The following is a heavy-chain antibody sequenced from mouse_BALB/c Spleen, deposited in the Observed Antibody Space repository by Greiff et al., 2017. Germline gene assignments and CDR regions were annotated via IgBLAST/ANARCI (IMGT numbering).Heavy chain of an antibody. J-gene: IGHJ4*01. CDR1: GYTFTDYA. CDR3: ARLRYDRDYYAMDY. V-gene: IGHV1-67*01. D-gene: IGHD2-14*01. Sequence: VQLQQSGPELVRPGESVKISCKGSGYTFTDYAMHWVKQSHAKSLEWIGVISIYYDNTNYNQKFKDKATLTADKSSSTAYMQLSSLTSEDSAVYYCARLRYDRDYYAMDYWGQGTSVTVSS. CDR2: ISIYYDNT.